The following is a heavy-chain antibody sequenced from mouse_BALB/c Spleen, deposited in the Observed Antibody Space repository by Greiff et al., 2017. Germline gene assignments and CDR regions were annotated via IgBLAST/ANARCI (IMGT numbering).Heavy chain of an antibody. J-gene: IGHJ2*01. Sequence: QVQLKQSGAELVRPGSSVKISCKASGYAFSSYWMNWVKQRPGQGLEWIGQIYPGDGDTNYNGKFKGKATLTADKSSSTAYMQLSSLTSEDSAVYFCARSKYGNSLDYWGQGTTLTVSS. CDR3: ARSKYGNSLDY. CDR1: GYAFSSYW. D-gene: IGHD2-10*02. V-gene: IGHV1-80*01. CDR2: IYPGDGDT.